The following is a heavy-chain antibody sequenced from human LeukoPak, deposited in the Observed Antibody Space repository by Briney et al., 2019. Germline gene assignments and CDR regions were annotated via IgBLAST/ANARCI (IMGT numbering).Heavy chain of an antibody. D-gene: IGHD2-2*01. J-gene: IGHJ4*02. CDR3: AKFGKPQTRDIVVVPAAPFDY. CDR2: ISGSGGST. CDR1: GFTFSSYA. V-gene: IGHV3-23*01. Sequence: TEGSLRLSCAASGFTFSSYAMSWVRQAPGRGLEWVSAISGSGGSTYYADSVKGRFTISRDNSKNTLYLQMNSLRAEDTAVYYCAKFGKPQTRDIVVVPAAPFDYWGQGTLVTVSS.